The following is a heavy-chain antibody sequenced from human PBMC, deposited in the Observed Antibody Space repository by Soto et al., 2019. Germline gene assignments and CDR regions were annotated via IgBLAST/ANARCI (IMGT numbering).Heavy chain of an antibody. D-gene: IGHD3-10*01. CDR2: INHSGST. CDR1: GGSFSGYY. Sequence: SETLSLTCAVYGGSFSGYYWSWIRQPPGKGLEWIGEINHSGSTNYNPSLKSRVTISVDTSKNRFSLKLSSVTAADTAVYYCARVTMALFDYWGQGTLVTVSS. V-gene: IGHV4-34*01. CDR3: ARVTMALFDY. J-gene: IGHJ4*02.